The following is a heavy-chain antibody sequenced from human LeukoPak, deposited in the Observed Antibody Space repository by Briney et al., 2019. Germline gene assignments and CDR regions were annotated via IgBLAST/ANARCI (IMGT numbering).Heavy chain of an antibody. V-gene: IGHV3-23*01. J-gene: IGHJ4*02. CDR2: ISGIGANT. CDR1: GFTFSSYA. D-gene: IGHD6-19*01. Sequence: GGSLRLSCEASGFTFSSYAMSWVRQAPGKGLEWVSGISGIGANTYYADSVRGRFTISRDNSKNTLYLQMNSLRAEDTAVYYCAIEDVAGDYWGQGTLVTVSS. CDR3: AIEDVAGDY.